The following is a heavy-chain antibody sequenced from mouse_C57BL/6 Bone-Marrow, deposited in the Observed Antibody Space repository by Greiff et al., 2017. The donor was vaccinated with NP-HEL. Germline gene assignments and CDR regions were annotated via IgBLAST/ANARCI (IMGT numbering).Heavy chain of an antibody. D-gene: IGHD1-1*01. V-gene: IGHV5-17*01. J-gene: IGHJ4*01. CDR2: ISSGSSTI. CDR1: GFTFSDYG. Sequence: EVQGVESGGGLVKPGGSLKLSCAASGFTFSDYGMHWVRQAPEKGLEWVAYISSGSSTIYYADTVKGRVTISRDNAKNTLFLHMTILMSGGTAMYYCAGHYYGSIYCSMDYWGQGTSVTVSS. CDR3: AGHYYGSIYCSMDY.